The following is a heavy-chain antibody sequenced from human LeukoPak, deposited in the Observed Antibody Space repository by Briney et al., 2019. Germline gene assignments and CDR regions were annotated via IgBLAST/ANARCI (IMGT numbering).Heavy chain of an antibody. V-gene: IGHV3-7*05. D-gene: IGHD6-19*01. J-gene: IGHJ4*02. CDR3: ARTGSGWQPGDY. Sequence: QPGGSLRLSCAASGFAFSSYAMSWVRQPPGKGLEWVATIKQDASEIYYVDSVKGRFTISRDNAHNSLYLQMHTLSPEDTAVYYCARTGSGWQPGDYWGQGTLVTVSS. CDR1: GFAFSSYA. CDR2: IKQDASEI.